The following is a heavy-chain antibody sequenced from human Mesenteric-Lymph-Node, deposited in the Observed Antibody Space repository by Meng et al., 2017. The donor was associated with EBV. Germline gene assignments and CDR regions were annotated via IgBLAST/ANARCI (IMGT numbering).Heavy chain of an antibody. CDR1: GGSFSGYH. CDR2: TYHSGSS. D-gene: IGHD3-10*01. J-gene: IGHJ4*02. V-gene: IGHV4-34*01. Sequence: QVQLHQGGAGLLEPSETLSLTCTASGGSFSGYHWSWIRQPPGKGLEYIGETYHSGSSNYSPSLKSRVSMSVDNSKNQFSLTLHSVTAADTAVYYCARGLGGSGKYHFNFWGPGILVTVSS. CDR3: ARGLGGSGKYHFNF.